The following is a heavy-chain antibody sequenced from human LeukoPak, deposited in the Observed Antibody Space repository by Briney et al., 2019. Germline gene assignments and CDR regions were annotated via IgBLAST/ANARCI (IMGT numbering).Heavy chain of an antibody. Sequence: SVKVSCKASGGTFSSYTICWVRQAPGQGLEWMGRIIPILGIANYAQKFQGRVTITADKSTSTAYMELSSLRSEDTAVYYCARDHPVGHSSGWYPFDYWGQGTLVTVSS. CDR3: ARDHPVGHSSGWYPFDY. D-gene: IGHD6-19*01. V-gene: IGHV1-69*04. CDR2: IIPILGIA. J-gene: IGHJ4*02. CDR1: GGTFSSYT.